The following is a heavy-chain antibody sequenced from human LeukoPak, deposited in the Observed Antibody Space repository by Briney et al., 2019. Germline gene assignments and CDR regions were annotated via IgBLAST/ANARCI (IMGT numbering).Heavy chain of an antibody. D-gene: IGHD6-19*01. CDR2: IYYTGSR. J-gene: IGHJ4*02. CDR1: GGFINSNY. V-gene: IGHV4-59*08. CDR3: ARRTGIGVAATFDY. Sequence: SETLSLTCTVSGGFINSNYWSWLRQPPGKGLEWIGYIYYTGSRNYNPSLKSRLTISVDTSNNQFSLKLSSVTAADTAVYYCARRTGIGVAATFDYWGQGTLVTVSS.